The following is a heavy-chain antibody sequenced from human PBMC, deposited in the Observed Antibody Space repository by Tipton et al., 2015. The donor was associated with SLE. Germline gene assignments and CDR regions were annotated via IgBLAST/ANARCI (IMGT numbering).Heavy chain of an antibody. J-gene: IGHJ5*02. CDR1: GGSISSSNSYY. CDR3: ARYYSNYARWFDP. V-gene: IGHV4-61*01. D-gene: IGHD4-11*01. Sequence: TLSLTCAVYGGSISSSNSYYWSWIRQPPGKRLEWIGYIYYSGSTNYNPSLKSRVTISVDTSKNQFSLKLSSVTAADTAVYYCARYYSNYARWFDPWGQGTLVTVSS. CDR2: IYYSGST.